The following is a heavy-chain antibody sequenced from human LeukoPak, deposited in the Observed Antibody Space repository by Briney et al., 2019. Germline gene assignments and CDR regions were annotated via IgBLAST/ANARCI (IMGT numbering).Heavy chain of an antibody. V-gene: IGHV1-69*06. CDR1: GGTFSSYA. J-gene: IGHJ4*02. CDR3: ARGPYSSSWYFDY. CDR2: IIPIFGTA. D-gene: IGHD6-13*01. Sequence: SVKVSCKASGGTFSSYAISWVRQAPGQGLEWMGGIIPIFGTANYAQKFQGRVTITADKSTSTAYMELSSLRSEDTAVYYCARGPYSSSWYFDYWGQGTLVTVSS.